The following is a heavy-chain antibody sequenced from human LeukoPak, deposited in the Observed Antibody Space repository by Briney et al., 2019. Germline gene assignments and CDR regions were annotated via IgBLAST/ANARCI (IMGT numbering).Heavy chain of an antibody. CDR2: IYPGDSDT. V-gene: IGHV5-51*01. D-gene: IGHD2-8*01. CDR3: ARQSYNTKSIDF. J-gene: IGHJ4*02. Sequence: GESPKISCKGSGYSFTSYWIGWVRQMPGKGLEWMGIIYPGDSDTRYSPSFQGQVTISADKSINTAYLQWSSLKASDTAIYFCARQSYNTKSIDFWGQGNLVTVSS. CDR1: GYSFTSYW.